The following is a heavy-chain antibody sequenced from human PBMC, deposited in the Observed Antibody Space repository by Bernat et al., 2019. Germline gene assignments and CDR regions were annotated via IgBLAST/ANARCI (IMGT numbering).Heavy chain of an antibody. CDR3: ARTGDYYYGMDV. CDR2: INPNSGGT. V-gene: IGHV1-2*04. CDR1: GYTFTGYY. J-gene: IGHJ6*02. D-gene: IGHD1-14*01. Sequence: QVQLVQSGAEVKKPGASVKVSCKASGYTFTGYYMHWVRQAPGQGLEWMGWINPNSGGTNYAQQFQGWVTMTRDTSISTACMELRGVRSDDTAVYYCARTGDYYYGMDVWGQGTTVTVSS.